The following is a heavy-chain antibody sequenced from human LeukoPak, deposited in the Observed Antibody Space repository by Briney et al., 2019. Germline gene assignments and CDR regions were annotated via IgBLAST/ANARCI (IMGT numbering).Heavy chain of an antibody. D-gene: IGHD4-17*01. CDR1: GGSFSGYY. V-gene: IGHV4-34*01. Sequence: SETLSLTCAVYGGSFSGYYWSWIRQPPGKGLEWIGEINHSGSTNYNPSLKSRVTISVDTSKNQFSLKLSSVTAADTAVYYCARRAVTTGEKYFDYWGQGTLVTVSS. CDR3: ARRAVTTGEKYFDY. CDR2: INHSGST. J-gene: IGHJ4*02.